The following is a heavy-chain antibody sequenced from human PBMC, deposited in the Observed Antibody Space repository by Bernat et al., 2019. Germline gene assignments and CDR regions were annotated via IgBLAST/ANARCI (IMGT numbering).Heavy chain of an antibody. CDR1: GFTFSSYW. D-gene: IGHD2-15*01. Sequence: EVQLVESGGGLVQPGGSLRLSCAASGFTFSSYWMHWVRQAPGKGLFWVSRVNSDGRATDYADSVKGRFTISRDNAKNSLYLQMNSLRAEDTAVYYCARARGYCSGGSCYYDFDYWGQGTLVTVSS. CDR2: VNSDGRAT. V-gene: IGHV3-74*01. CDR3: ARARGYCSGGSCYYDFDY. J-gene: IGHJ4*02.